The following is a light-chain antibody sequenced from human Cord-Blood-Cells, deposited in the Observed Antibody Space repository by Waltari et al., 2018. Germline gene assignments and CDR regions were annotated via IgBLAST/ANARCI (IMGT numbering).Light chain of an antibody. V-gene: IGKV1-33*01. J-gene: IGKJ4*01. CDR2: DAS. Sequence: DIQMTQSPSSLSASVGARVTITCQASQDISNYLNWYQQKPGKAPKRLIYDASNLETGVPSRCSGSGSRTEFTFTISSLQPEDIATYYCQQYDNLLLTFGGGTKVEIK. CDR1: QDISNY. CDR3: QQYDNLLLT.